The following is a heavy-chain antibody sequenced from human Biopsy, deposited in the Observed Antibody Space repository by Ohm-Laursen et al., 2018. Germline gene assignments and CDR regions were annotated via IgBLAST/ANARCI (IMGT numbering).Heavy chain of an antibody. J-gene: IGHJ1*01. CDR2: FAPENGKT. CDR1: GYAVTEFS. CDR3: ATKLTGYFHH. D-gene: IGHD3-9*01. V-gene: IGHV1-24*01. Sequence: ASVKVSCKVSGYAVTEFSIHWVRQAPGKGLEWMGGFAPENGKTIYAQKFQDRVTVAADTSTSTATTELRSLRSDDTAVYYCATKLTGYFHHWGQGTLVIVSS.